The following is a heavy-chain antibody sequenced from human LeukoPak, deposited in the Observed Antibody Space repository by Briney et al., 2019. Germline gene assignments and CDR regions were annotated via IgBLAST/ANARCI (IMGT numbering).Heavy chain of an antibody. CDR1: GGSISSYY. CDR3: ARVRPPWYFEY. V-gene: IGHV4-59*01. CDR2: IYYSGTT. J-gene: IGHJ4*02. Sequence: ASETLSLTCTVSGGSISSYYWSWIRQPPGKGLEWIGNIYYSGTTNYNPSLKSRVTISVDTSKNQFSLRLSSVAAADTAVYYCARVRPPWYFEYWGQGTLFTVSS.